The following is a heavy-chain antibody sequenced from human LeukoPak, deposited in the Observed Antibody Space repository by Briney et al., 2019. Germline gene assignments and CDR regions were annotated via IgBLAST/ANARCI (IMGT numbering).Heavy chain of an antibody. CDR3: ARDGGIIRFGGQDV. J-gene: IGHJ6*02. CDR2: MNRDGSEK. V-gene: IGHV3-7*01. Sequence: TGGSLRLSCAASGFRFDDYAMHWVRQAPGKGLEWVANMNRDGSEKNYVDSIKGRFTISRDNAANSLYLQMNSLRVEDTAVYYCARDGGIIRFGGQDVWGQGTTVIVS. CDR1: GFRFDDYA. D-gene: IGHD3-16*01.